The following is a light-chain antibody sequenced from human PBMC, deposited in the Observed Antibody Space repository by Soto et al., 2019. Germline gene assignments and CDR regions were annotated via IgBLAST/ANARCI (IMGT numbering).Light chain of an antibody. J-gene: IGKJ5*01. CDR2: GAS. CDR3: QQYGSSP. CDR1: QSVSSTY. V-gene: IGKV3-20*01. Sequence: PGVRATLSCRACQSVSSTYLAWYQQKPGQAPRLLIYGASSRATGISDRFSGSGSGTDFTLTINRLESEEFALYYCQQYGSSPFGQGTRLEIK.